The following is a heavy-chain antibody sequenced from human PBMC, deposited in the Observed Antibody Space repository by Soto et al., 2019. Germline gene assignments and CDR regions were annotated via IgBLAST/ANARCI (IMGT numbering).Heavy chain of an antibody. CDR2: ISGSGGST. CDR1: GFTFSSYA. CDR3: AKALLTLTYYDIFTGDFDY. J-gene: IGHJ4*02. Sequence: GGSLRLSCAASGFTFSSYAMSWVRQAAGKGLEWVSAISGSGGSTYYADSVKGRFTISRDNSKNTLYLQMNSLRAEDTAVYYCAKALLTLTYYDIFTGDFDYWGQGTLVTVSS. V-gene: IGHV3-23*01. D-gene: IGHD3-9*01.